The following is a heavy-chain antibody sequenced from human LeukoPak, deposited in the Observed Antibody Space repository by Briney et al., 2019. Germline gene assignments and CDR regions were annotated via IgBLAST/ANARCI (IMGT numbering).Heavy chain of an antibody. CDR3: ARVVVPAATKGNWFDP. V-gene: IGHV4-39*07. D-gene: IGHD2-2*01. CDR1: GGSISSSYYY. CDR2: IYSSGST. J-gene: IGHJ5*02. Sequence: SETLSLTCTVSGGSISSSYYYWGWIRQPPGKGLEWIGSIYSSGSTYYNPSLKSRVTISVDTSKNQFSLKLSSVTAADTAAYYCARVVVPAATKGNWFDPWGQGTLVTVSS.